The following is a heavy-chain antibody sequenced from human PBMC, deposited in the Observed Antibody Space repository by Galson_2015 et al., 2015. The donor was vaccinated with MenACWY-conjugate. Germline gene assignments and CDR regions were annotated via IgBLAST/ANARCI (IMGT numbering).Heavy chain of an antibody. V-gene: IGHV4-59*01. Sequence: QVQLQESGPGLVKPSETLSLTCTVSGGSISSYYWSWIRQPPGKGLEWIGHIYYSGSTNYTPSLKSRVTISVDTSKNQFSLKLTSLTAADTAVYYCARDTHMDVWGQGTTVTASS. CDR3: ARDTHMDV. CDR1: GGSISSYY. CDR2: IYYSGST. J-gene: IGHJ6*02.